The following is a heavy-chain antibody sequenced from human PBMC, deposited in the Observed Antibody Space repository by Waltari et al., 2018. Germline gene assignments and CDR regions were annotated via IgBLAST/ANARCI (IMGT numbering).Heavy chain of an antibody. J-gene: IGHJ4*02. Sequence: EVQLVESGGGLVQPGGSLRLSCAASGFTFSAYRMHWVRQAPGKGLVWVSLINADGRATLYADSVKGRFTMSRDNAKDTLYLQMNSLRGEDTAVYYCAKEGRGFDYWGQGTLVTVSS. CDR2: INADGRAT. D-gene: IGHD3-10*01. V-gene: IGHV3-74*01. CDR1: GFTFSAYR. CDR3: AKEGRGFDY.